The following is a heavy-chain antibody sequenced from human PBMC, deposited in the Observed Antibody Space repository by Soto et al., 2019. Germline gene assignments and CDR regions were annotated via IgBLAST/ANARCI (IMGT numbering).Heavy chain of an antibody. J-gene: IGHJ6*02. D-gene: IGHD6-13*01. Sequence: ASVKVSCKASGYTFTRSGISWVRQAPGQGLEWLGWINPDNGNTNYAQNLQGRVSLTTDTSTSTAYMDLRSLRSDDTAGYYCASLIAAAEQKGYYYGMDVWGQGTTVTVSS. CDR3: ASLIAAAEQKGYYYGMDV. CDR1: GYTFTRSG. CDR2: INPDNGNT. V-gene: IGHV1-18*01.